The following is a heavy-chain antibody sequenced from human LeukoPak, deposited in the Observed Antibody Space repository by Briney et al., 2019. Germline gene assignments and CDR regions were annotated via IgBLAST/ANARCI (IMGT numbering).Heavy chain of an antibody. CDR2: IFPSGDEI. Sequence: GGSLRLSCEASGFTFSTFAMIWVRQPPGKGLEWVSSIFPSGDEIHYADSVRGRFTISRDNSKSTLSLQMNSLRAEDTAIYYCATYRQVLLPFESWGQGTLVTVSS. D-gene: IGHD2/OR15-2a*01. V-gene: IGHV3-23*01. CDR3: ATYRQVLLPFES. CDR1: GFTFSTFA. J-gene: IGHJ4*02.